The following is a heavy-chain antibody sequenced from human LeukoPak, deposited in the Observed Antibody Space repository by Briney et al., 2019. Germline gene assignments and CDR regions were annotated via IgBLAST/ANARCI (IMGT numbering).Heavy chain of an antibody. D-gene: IGHD1-26*01. Sequence: PGGSLRLSCAASGFTFSGYGMHWVRQGPGKGLEWVAFIRYDGSNKYYADSVKGRFTISRDNSKNTLYLQMNSLRAEDTAVYYCAKKSGSYLPNWFDPWGQGTLVTVSS. CDR3: AKKSGSYLPNWFDP. V-gene: IGHV3-30*02. J-gene: IGHJ5*02. CDR1: GFTFSGYG. CDR2: IRYDGSNK.